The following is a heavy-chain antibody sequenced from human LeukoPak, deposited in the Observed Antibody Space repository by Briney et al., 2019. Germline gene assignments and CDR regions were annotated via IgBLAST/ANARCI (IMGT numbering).Heavy chain of an antibody. CDR2: IIPIFSTA. Sequence: ASVKVSCKASGGTFSSYAISWVRQAPGQGLEWMGGIIPIFSTANYAQKFQGRVTITADESTSTAYMELSSLRSEDTAVYYCARDLELQLFRYWGQGTLVTVSS. D-gene: IGHD5-24*01. J-gene: IGHJ4*02. CDR1: GGTFSSYA. CDR3: ARDLELQLFRY. V-gene: IGHV1-69*13.